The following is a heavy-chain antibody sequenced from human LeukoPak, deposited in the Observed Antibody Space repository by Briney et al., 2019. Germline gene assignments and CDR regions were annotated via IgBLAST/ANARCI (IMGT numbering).Heavy chain of an antibody. CDR3: ASSPRRGDAFDI. V-gene: IGHV4-34*01. CDR1: GGSFSNYY. CDR2: INHSGST. Sequence: PSETLSLTCAVYGGSFSNYYWSWIRQPPGKGLEWIGEINHSGSTNYNPSLKSRVTISVDTSKNQFSLKLSSVTAADTAVYYCASSPRRGDAFDIWSQGTMVTVSS. J-gene: IGHJ3*02.